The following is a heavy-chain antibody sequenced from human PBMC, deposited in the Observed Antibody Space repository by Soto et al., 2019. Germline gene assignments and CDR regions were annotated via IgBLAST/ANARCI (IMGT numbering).Heavy chain of an antibody. V-gene: IGHV4-31*03. J-gene: IGHJ4*02. CDR3: ARWELRDFDS. CDR1: GASVTTDSYY. D-gene: IGHD1-7*01. CDR2: ISHTGSA. Sequence: SETLSLTCSVSGASVTTDSYYWSWIRQHPGKGLEWIGYISHTGSAFYKTSLKNRVSISIDTSTDKFSLRLSSLTAADTAVYYRARWELRDFDSWGPGTLVTVSS.